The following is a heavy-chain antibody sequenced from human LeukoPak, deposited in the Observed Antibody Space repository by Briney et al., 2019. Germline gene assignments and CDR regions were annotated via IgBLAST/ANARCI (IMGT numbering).Heavy chain of an antibody. CDR2: VHFDGNTK. J-gene: IGHJ4*02. Sequence: PGVSLRLSCAASGFPFDNYVIHWVRQAPGKGLEGVALVHFDGNTKYYADSVKGRFSISRDNSRNTLYLQMNSLIAEDTAVYYCARDTSAHGQYFDNWGQGILVTVSS. CDR3: ARDTSAHGQYFDN. V-gene: IGHV3-30*02. D-gene: IGHD3-16*01. CDR1: GFPFDNYV.